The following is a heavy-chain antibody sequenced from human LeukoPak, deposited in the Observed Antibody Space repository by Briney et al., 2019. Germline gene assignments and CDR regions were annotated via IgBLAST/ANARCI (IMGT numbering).Heavy chain of an antibody. J-gene: IGHJ4*02. D-gene: IGHD6-6*01. CDR3: ARRGRPFDY. Sequence: SETLSLTCAVYGGSFSGYHWSWIRQPPGKGLEWIGEINHSGSTNYNPSLKSRVTISVDTSKNQFSLKLSSVTAADTAVYYCARRGRPFDYWGQGTLVTVSS. CDR1: GGSFSGYH. V-gene: IGHV4-34*01. CDR2: INHSGST.